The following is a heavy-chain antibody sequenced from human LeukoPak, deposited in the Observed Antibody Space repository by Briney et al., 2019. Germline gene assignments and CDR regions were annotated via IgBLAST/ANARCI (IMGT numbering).Heavy chain of an antibody. V-gene: IGHV3-74*01. CDR3: ARAERQQQLVLGYFDY. J-gene: IGHJ4*02. CDR1: GFTFSSYW. Sequence: GGSLRLSCAASGFTFSSYWMHWVRQAPGKGLVWVSRINSDGSSTSYADSVKGRFTISRDNAKKTLYLQMNSLRAEDTAVYYCARAERQQQLVLGYFDYWGQGTLVTVSS. CDR2: INSDGSST. D-gene: IGHD6-13*01.